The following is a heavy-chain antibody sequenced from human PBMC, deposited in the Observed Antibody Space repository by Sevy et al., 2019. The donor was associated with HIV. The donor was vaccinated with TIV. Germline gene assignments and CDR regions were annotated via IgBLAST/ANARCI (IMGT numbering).Heavy chain of an antibody. J-gene: IGHJ6*03. Sequence: ASVKVSCKASGYTFTSYGISWVRQAPGQGLEWMGWISAYNGNTNYAQKLQGRVTMTTDTSTSTAYMELRSLRSDDTALYYCARSPAGLLWFGELFLGPPYYYYYMDVWGKGTTVTVSS. CDR2: ISAYNGNT. V-gene: IGHV1-18*01. CDR1: GYTFTSYG. D-gene: IGHD3-10*01. CDR3: ARSPAGLLWFGELFLGPPYYYYYMDV.